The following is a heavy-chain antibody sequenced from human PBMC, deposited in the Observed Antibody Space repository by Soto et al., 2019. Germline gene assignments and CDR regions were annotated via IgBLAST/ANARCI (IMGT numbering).Heavy chain of an antibody. CDR3: ASYVGTGGYGAFDI. J-gene: IGHJ3*02. V-gene: IGHV4-4*02. D-gene: IGHD3-16*01. CDR1: GRSVSSKKW. CDR2: IFHRGAS. Sequence: SETLARTWALSGRSVSSKKWWTWVRQTPGKGMEWIGDIFHRGASNYNAFLKMRVTIFSDESRNQVFLTLSSGTAADTAVYYCASYVGTGGYGAFDIWGQGTGVTVSS.